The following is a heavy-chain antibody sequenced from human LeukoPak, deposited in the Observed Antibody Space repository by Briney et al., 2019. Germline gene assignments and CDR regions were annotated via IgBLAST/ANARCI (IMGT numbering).Heavy chain of an antibody. J-gene: IGHJ4*02. CDR1: GYVFTAYY. CDR3: ARALVDGYKELGY. D-gene: IGHD5-24*01. V-gene: IGHV1-18*04. CDR2: ISAYNGNT. Sequence: EASVKVSCKASGYVFTAYYIHWVRQAPGQGLEWMGWISAYNGNTNYAQKLQGRVTMTTDTSTSTAYMELRSLRSDDTAVYYCARALVDGYKELGYWGQGTLVTVSS.